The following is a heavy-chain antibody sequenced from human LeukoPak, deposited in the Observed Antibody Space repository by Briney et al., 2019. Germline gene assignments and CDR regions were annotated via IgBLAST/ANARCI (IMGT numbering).Heavy chain of an antibody. D-gene: IGHD6-19*01. CDR1: GFTFSSYG. Sequence: PGRSLRLSCAASGFTFSSYGMHWVRQAPGKGLEWVAVISYDGSNKYYADSVKGRFTISRDNSKNTLYLQMNSLRAEDTAVYYCATKPGEYSSGPAGYLQHWGQGTLVTVSS. CDR3: ATKPGEYSSGPAGYLQH. J-gene: IGHJ1*01. V-gene: IGHV3-30*03. CDR2: ISYDGSNK.